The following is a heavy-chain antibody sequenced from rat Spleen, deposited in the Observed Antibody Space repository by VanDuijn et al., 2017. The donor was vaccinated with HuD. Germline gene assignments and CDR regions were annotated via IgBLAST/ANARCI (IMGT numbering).Heavy chain of an antibody. V-gene: IGHV2-1*01. Sequence: QAQLKVSGPGLVSPSQTLSLTCTVSGFSFTKYNVHWIRQPPGKGLEWMGMIWTGGSTDYNSALESRLSISRDTSKSQVFLKMNSLQTEDTAIYFCTSPFRWFAYWGQGTLVTVSS. CDR2: IWTGGST. J-gene: IGHJ3*01. CDR3: TSPFRWFAY. CDR1: GFSFTKYN.